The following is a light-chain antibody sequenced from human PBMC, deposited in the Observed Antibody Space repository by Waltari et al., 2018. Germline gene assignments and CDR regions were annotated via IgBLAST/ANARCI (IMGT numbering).Light chain of an antibody. CDR3: SSYTRRNTVI. Sequence: QSALAQPASVSGSPGQSLTTSCTGTDSDIGASNYVSWYQQHPGIAPKLLLYDVSDRPSGVSDRFSGSKSGKTASLPISGLQPEDAADYYCSSYTRRNTVIFGGGTKLTVV. CDR1: DSDIGASNY. J-gene: IGLJ2*01. CDR2: DVS. V-gene: IGLV2-14*03.